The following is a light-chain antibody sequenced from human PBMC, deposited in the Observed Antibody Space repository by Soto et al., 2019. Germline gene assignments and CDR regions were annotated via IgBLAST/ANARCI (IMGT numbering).Light chain of an antibody. CDR3: QQYYSYPRT. V-gene: IGKV1-8*01. CDR1: QGISSY. J-gene: IGKJ5*01. CDR2: AAS. Sequence: IQMTQSPSSFSASTGDRVTITCRASQGISSYLAWYQQKPGKAPKLLIYAASTLQSGVPSRFSGSGSGADFTLTISCLQSEDFATYYCQQYYSYPRTFGQGTRLEN.